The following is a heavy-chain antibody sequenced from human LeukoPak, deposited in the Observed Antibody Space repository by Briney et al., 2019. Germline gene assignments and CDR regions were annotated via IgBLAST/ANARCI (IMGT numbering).Heavy chain of an antibody. CDR1: GFTFSSHG. CDR2: VSTDGTRT. Sequence: GGSLRLSCAASGFTFSSHGMHWVRQAPGKRLVWVSHVSTDGTRTSYVDSGKGRFTISRDNAKNTLYLQMNSLRAEATDVYYCANPYSSGWTYFDYWGQGTLVTVSS. CDR3: ANPYSSGWTYFDY. D-gene: IGHD6-19*01. J-gene: IGHJ4*02. V-gene: IGHV3-74*01.